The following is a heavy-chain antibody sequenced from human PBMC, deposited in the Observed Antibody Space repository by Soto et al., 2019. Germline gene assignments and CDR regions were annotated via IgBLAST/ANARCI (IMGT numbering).Heavy chain of an antibody. CDR2: IIPIFGTA. CDR3: AREGGWLQLRWFDP. CDR1: GGTFSSYA. V-gene: IGHV1-69*06. Sequence: QVQLVQSGAEVKKPGSSVKVSCKASGGTFSSYAISWVRQAPGQGLEWMGGIIPIFGTANYAQKFQGRVTITAEKSTSTDYMELSSLRSEDTAVYYCAREGGWLQLRWFDPWGQGTLVTVSS. D-gene: IGHD5-12*01. J-gene: IGHJ5*02.